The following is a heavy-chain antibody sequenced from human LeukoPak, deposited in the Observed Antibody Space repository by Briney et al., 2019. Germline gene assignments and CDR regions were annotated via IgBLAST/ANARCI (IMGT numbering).Heavy chain of an antibody. J-gene: IGHJ4*02. V-gene: IGHV3-23*01. CDR1: GFTFTSYA. Sequence: GGSLRLSCAASGFTFTSYAMNWVRQAPGQGLAWVSTITGSSGGTYYADSVKGRFTVSRDNSKNTLYLQMNSLRAEDTAVYYCAKLVGPTTPFDYWGQGTLVIVSS. CDR2: ITGSSGGT. CDR3: AKLVGPTTPFDY. D-gene: IGHD1-26*01.